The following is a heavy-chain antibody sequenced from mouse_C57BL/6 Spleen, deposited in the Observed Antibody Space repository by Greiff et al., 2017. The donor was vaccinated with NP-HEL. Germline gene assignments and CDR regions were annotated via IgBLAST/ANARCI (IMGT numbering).Heavy chain of an antibody. Sequence: VQLQQSGAELVRPGTSVKVSCKASGYAFTNYLIEWVKQRPGQGLEWIGVINPGSGGTNYNEKFKGKATLTADKSSSTAYMQLSSLTSEDSAVYFCARCRFITTVVATGFDYWGQGTTLTVSS. CDR1: GYAFTNYL. J-gene: IGHJ2*01. D-gene: IGHD1-1*01. CDR2: INPGSGGT. V-gene: IGHV1-54*01. CDR3: ARCRFITTVVATGFDY.